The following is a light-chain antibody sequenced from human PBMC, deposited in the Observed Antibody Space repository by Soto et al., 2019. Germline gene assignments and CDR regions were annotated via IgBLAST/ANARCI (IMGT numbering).Light chain of an antibody. CDR3: QQSYSTLSIT. J-gene: IGKJ5*01. Sequence: DIQMTQSPSSLSASVGDRVTITCRASESINRHLNWYQQKPGKAPKLLIYAASSLQNGVPSRFSGSGSGTDFALTISNLQPEDFATYYCQQSYSTLSITFGQGTRLEIK. CDR2: AAS. V-gene: IGKV1-39*01. CDR1: ESINRH.